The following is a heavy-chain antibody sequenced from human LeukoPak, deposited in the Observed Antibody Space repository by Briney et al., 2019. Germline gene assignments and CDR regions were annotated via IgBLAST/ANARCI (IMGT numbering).Heavy chain of an antibody. D-gene: IGHD4-23*01. Sequence: ASVTVSCKASGYTFTSYGISWVRQAPGQGLEWMGWISAYNGNTNYAQKLQGRVTMTTDTSTSTAYMELRSLRSDDTAVYYCARDYPMGGGKEGFDYWGQGTLVTVSS. CDR1: GYTFTSYG. CDR3: ARDYPMGGGKEGFDY. CDR2: ISAYNGNT. V-gene: IGHV1-18*01. J-gene: IGHJ4*02.